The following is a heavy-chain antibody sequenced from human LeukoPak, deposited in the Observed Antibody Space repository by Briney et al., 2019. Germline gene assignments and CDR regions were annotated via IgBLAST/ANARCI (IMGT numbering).Heavy chain of an antibody. D-gene: IGHD2-2*01. CDR2: ISSNGGST. J-gene: IGHJ4*02. V-gene: IGHV3-64*01. Sequence: GGSLRLSCAASGFTFSSYAMHWVRQAPGKGLEYVSAISSNGGSTYYANSVKGRFTISRDNSKNTLYLQMGSLRAEDMAVYYCARDGGGYCSSTSCYAYADYWGQGTLVTVSS. CDR3: ARDGGGYCSSTSCYAYADY. CDR1: GFTFSSYA.